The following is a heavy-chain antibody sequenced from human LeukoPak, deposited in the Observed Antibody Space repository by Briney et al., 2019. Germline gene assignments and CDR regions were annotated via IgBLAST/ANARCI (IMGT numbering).Heavy chain of an antibody. CDR2: IYYSGST. D-gene: IGHD2-21*01. J-gene: IGHJ5*02. CDR3: ARERYYSHWFDP. CDR1: GGSISSSSYY. Sequence: PSETLSLTCTVSGGSISSSSYYWGWIRQPPGRGLEWIGSIYYSGSTYYNPSLKSRVTISVDTSKNQFSLKLSSVTAADTAVYYCARERYYSHWFDPWGQGTLVTVSS. V-gene: IGHV4-39*07.